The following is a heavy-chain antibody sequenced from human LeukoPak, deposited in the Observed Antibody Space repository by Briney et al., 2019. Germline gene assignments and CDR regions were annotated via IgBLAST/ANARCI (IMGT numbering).Heavy chain of an antibody. V-gene: IGHV3-53*01. CDR3: AKVWSDSNGWFHFDC. D-gene: IGHD5-18*01. J-gene: IGHJ4*02. Sequence: GGSLRLSCAASGFTVSSNYMSWVRQAPGKGLEWVPLISSVDSTNYADSVRGRFTISRDNFKNTLYLQMNSLTVEDTAIYYCAKVWSDSNGWFHFDCWGQGTLVTVSS. CDR1: GFTVSSNY. CDR2: ISSVDST.